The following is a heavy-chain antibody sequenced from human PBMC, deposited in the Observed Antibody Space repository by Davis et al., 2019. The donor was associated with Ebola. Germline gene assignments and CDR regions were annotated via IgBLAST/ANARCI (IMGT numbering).Heavy chain of an antibody. V-gene: IGHV3-72*01. CDR2: SKNKPNSYTT. CDR1: GFNFNDHY. CDR3: TRDPGYSFGPHFYFYMGV. J-gene: IGHJ6*03. D-gene: IGHD5-18*01. Sequence: PGGSLRLSCAASGFNFNDHYVDWVRQAPGKGLEWVGRSKNKPNSYTTEYAASVKGRFTISRDASKNSVYLQMNSLRSEDTAVYYCTRDPGYSFGPHFYFYMGVWGIGTTVTVSS.